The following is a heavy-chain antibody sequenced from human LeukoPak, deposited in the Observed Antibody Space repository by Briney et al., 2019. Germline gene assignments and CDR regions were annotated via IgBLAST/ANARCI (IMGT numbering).Heavy chain of an antibody. CDR1: GYTFTSYG. D-gene: IGHD3-3*01. CDR2: ISACNGNT. V-gene: IGHV1-18*01. Sequence: ASVKVSCKASGYTFTSYGISWVRQAPGQGLEWMGWISACNGNTNYAQKLQGRVTMTTDTSTSTAYMELRSLRSDDTAVYYCARGREDYDFWSGYYQYYYYYYMDVWGKGTTVTVSS. CDR3: ARGREDYDFWSGYYQYYYYYYMDV. J-gene: IGHJ6*03.